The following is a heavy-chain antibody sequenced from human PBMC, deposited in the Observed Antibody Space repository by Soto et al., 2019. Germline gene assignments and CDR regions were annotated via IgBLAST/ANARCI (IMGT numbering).Heavy chain of an antibody. CDR1: GFTFTSSA. V-gene: IGHV1-58*01. D-gene: IGHD1-1*01. J-gene: IGHJ5*02. CDR2: IVVGRGNT. CDR3: AGDDVQVGH. Sequence: QMQLVQSGPEVKKPGTSVKISCKASGFTFTSSAVQWVRQARGQRLEWIGWIVVGRGNTKYEQKLQERDIITRDMSTSGAYMELSSLRCEDTAVYYRAGDDVQVGHWGQGTLGNVSA.